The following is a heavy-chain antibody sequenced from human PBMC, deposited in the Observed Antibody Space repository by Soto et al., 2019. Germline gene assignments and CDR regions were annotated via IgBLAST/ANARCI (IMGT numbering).Heavy chain of an antibody. Sequence: PWGSLRLSCAASGFTFSNAWMIWCRHSPCKWLEWVVRIKSKTDGGTTDYAAPVKGRFTISRDDSKNTLYLQMNSLKTEDTAVYYCTTDGPVVPAAIFLGWFDPWGQGTLVTVSS. CDR1: GFTFSNAW. V-gene: IGHV3-15*01. D-gene: IGHD2-2*01. J-gene: IGHJ5*02. CDR3: TTDGPVVPAAIFLGWFDP. CDR2: IKSKTDGGTT.